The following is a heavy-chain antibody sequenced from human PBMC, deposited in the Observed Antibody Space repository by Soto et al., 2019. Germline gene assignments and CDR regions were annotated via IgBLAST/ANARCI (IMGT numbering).Heavy chain of an antibody. Sequence: SVKVSCNASGGAFSSYAISWVRQAPGQGLEWMGGIIPIFGTANYAQKFQGRVTITAEESTSTAYMELSSLRYEDTAVYYCARDQQAVRRHCSSTSCYYYYGMDVWGQGTTVTVSS. CDR1: GGAFSSYA. CDR2: IIPIFGTA. CDR3: ARDQQAVRRHCSSTSCYYYYGMDV. V-gene: IGHV1-69*13. D-gene: IGHD2-2*01. J-gene: IGHJ6*02.